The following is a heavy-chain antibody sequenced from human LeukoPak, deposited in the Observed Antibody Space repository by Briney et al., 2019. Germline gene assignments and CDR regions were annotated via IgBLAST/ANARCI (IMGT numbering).Heavy chain of an antibody. J-gene: IGHJ6*02. Sequence: ASVKVSCKASGYTFTSYGISWVRQAPGHGIEWMGWISACKDNTNYAQKLQGRVTMTTDTSTSTAYMELRSLRSDDTAVYYCASSRYYYDSSGYPRYYYYGMDVWGQGTTVTVSS. D-gene: IGHD3-22*01. V-gene: IGHV1-18*01. CDR2: ISACKDNT. CDR3: ASSRYYYDSSGYPRYYYYGMDV. CDR1: GYTFTSYG.